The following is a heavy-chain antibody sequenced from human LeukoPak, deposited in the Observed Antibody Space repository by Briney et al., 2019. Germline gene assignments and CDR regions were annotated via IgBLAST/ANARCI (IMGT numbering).Heavy chain of an antibody. D-gene: IGHD3-3*01. Sequence: PGGSLRLSCAASGFTFSSYGMSWVRQAPGKGLEWVSAISGSGGSTYYADSVKGRFTISRDNSKNTLYLQMNSLRAEDTAVYYCAKTSLSDPSGHYYYMDVWGKGTTVIVSS. CDR1: GFTFSSYG. CDR2: ISGSGGST. J-gene: IGHJ6*03. V-gene: IGHV3-23*01. CDR3: AKTSLSDPSGHYYYMDV.